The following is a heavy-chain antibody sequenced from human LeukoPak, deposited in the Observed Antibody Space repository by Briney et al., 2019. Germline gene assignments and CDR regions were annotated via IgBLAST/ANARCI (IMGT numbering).Heavy chain of an antibody. CDR3: ARGVLGYSYGFDY. D-gene: IGHD5-18*01. CDR2: IFSGGTT. V-gene: IGHV3-53*04. J-gene: IGHJ4*02. Sequence: PGGSLRLSCAASGFTVSSNYMSWVRQAPGKGLEWVSVIFSGGTTYYADSVKGRFTISRHNSENTLYLQMNSLRGEDTAVYYCARGVLGYSYGFDYWSQGTLVTVSS. CDR1: GFTVSSNY.